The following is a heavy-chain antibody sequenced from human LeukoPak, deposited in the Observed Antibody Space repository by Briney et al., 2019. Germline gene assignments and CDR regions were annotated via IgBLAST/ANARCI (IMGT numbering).Heavy chain of an antibody. V-gene: IGHV4-31*03. Sequence: SHTLYLTCTVSGGSISSGGYYSSWIRQHPGKALEWIWDLSYSGSNYYNPSLICRVTISVDTSKNQFSLKLSSVTAADTALFYKQKTAYEILTGYYNVGWYFDLWGRGTLVTVSS. J-gene: IGHJ2*01. CDR1: GGSISSGGYY. CDR2: LSYSGSN. CDR3: QKTAYEILTGYYNVGWYFDL. D-gene: IGHD3-9*01.